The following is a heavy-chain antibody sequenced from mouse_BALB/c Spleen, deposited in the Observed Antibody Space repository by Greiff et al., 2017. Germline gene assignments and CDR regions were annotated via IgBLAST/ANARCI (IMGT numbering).Heavy chain of an antibody. CDR3: ARESYYYGSSYYYAMDY. CDR1: GYSITSGYY. D-gene: IGHD1-1*01. CDR2: ISYDGSN. J-gene: IGHJ4*01. Sequence: DVQLQESGPGLVKPSQSLSLTCSVTGYSITSGYYWNWIRQFPGNKLEWMGYISYDGSNNYNPSLKNRISITRDTSKNQFFLKLNSVTTEDTATYYCARESYYYGSSYYYAMDYWGQGTSVTVSS. V-gene: IGHV3-6*02.